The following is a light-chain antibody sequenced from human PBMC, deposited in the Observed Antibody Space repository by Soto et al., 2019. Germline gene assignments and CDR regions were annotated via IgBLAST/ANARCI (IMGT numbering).Light chain of an antibody. Sequence: VLTQSPGTLALSPGEIATLSCSASQTGRNNYLAWYQQKAGQAPRLLIYNASSRATRIPDRFSGGGSGTDFTLTLTRLEPEDFAVYYCQQFSSYPLTFGGGTKV. V-gene: IGKV3-20*01. J-gene: IGKJ4*01. CDR2: NAS. CDR1: QTGRNNY. CDR3: QQFSSYPLT.